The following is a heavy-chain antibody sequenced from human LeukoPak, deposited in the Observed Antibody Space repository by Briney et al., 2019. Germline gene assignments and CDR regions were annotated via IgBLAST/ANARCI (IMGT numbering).Heavy chain of an antibody. J-gene: IGHJ4*02. CDR1: GGSISSSSYY. Sequence: SETLSLTCTVSGGSISSSSYYWGWIRQPPGKGLEWIGSIYYSGSTYYNPSLKSRVTISVDTSKNQFSLKLSSVTAADTAVYYCARVPIAVAGGYFDYWGQGTLVTVSS. CDR2: IYYSGST. CDR3: ARVPIAVAGGYFDY. D-gene: IGHD6-19*01. V-gene: IGHV4-39*07.